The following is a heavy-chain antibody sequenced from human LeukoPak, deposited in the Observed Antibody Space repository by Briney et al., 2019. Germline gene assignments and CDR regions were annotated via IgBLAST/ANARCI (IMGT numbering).Heavy chain of an antibody. J-gene: IGHJ4*02. CDR2: LYSDGGT. V-gene: IGHV3-53*01. Sequence: GGSLRLSCTASAFAVSINYMSWVRQAPGKGLEWVSVLYSDGGTFYADSVKGRFTISRDSSKNTLSLQMNSLRAEDTAVYFCAKSRSGSANWALQIFDNWGQGTLVTVSS. CDR1: AFAVSINY. D-gene: IGHD1-1*01. CDR3: AKSRSGSANWALQIFDN.